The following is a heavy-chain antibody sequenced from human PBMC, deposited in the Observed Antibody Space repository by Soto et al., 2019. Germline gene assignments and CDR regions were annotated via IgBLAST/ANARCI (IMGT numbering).Heavy chain of an antibody. V-gene: IGHV4-59*01. CDR1: GGSIDYYY. Sequence: LSLTCTVSGGSIDYYYWSWIRQPPGKGLEWIGDISDSGRTNYHPSLRSRVTISVDTSKNQFSLKLNSVTAADTAVYYCARDSTTWFPYYGIDVWGQGTTVTVSS. D-gene: IGHD2-2*01. CDR3: ARDSTTWFPYYGIDV. J-gene: IGHJ6*02. CDR2: ISDSGRT.